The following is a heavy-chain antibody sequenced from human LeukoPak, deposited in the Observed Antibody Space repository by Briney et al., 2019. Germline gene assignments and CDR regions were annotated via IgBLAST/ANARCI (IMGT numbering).Heavy chain of an antibody. V-gene: IGHV3-66*01. Sequence: GGSPRLSCAASGFTVSSNYMSWVRQAPGKGLEWVSVIYSGGSTYYADSVKGRFTISRDNSKNTLYLQMNSLRAEDTAVYYCAGTYYYGSGSYYAEFDYWGQGTLVTVSS. CDR3: AGTYYYGSGSYYAEFDY. J-gene: IGHJ4*02. CDR1: GFTVSSNY. D-gene: IGHD3-10*01. CDR2: IYSGGST.